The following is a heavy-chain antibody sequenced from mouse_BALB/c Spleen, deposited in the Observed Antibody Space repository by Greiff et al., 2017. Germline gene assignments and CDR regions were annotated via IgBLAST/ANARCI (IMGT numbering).Heavy chain of an antibody. CDR2: ISDGGSYT. V-gene: IGHV5-4*02. Sequence: EVKLMESGGGLVKPGGSLKLSCAASGFTFSDYYMYWVRQTPEKRLEWVATISDGGSYTYYPDSVKGRFTISRDNAKNNLYLQMSSLKSEDTAMYYCAREGDGYHTSWFAYWGQGTLVTVSA. CDR3: AREGDGYHTSWFAY. D-gene: IGHD2-3*01. CDR1: GFTFSDYY. J-gene: IGHJ3*01.